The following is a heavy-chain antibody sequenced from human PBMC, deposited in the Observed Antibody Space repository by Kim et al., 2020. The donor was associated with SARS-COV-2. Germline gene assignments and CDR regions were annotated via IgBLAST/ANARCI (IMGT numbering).Heavy chain of an antibody. CDR1: GFTFNTYA. CDR3: AKSRHGRPWDAFDI. Sequence: GGSLRLSCEASGFTFNTYAMSWVRRAPGKGLEWVSTIDDSGDNTYYADSAKGRFTISRDNSKNTLYLQMNTLTAGDTALYYCAKSRHGRPWDAFDIWGPGTMLTVSS. J-gene: IGHJ3*02. CDR2: IDDSGDNT. V-gene: IGHV3-23*01.